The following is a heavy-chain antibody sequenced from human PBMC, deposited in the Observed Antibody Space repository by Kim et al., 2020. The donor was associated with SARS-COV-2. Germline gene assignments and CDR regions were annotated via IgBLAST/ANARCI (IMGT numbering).Heavy chain of an antibody. J-gene: IGHJ6*03. CDR1: GFTFSSYA. Sequence: GGSLRLSCAASGFTFSSYAMSWVRQAPGKGLEWVSAISGSGGSTYYADSVKGRFTISRDNSKNTLYLQMNSLRAEDTAVYYCAKDRYLGGVVAASYMDVWGNGTTVTVSS. CDR2: ISGSGGST. D-gene: IGHD2-15*01. V-gene: IGHV3-23*01. CDR3: AKDRYLGGVVAASYMDV.